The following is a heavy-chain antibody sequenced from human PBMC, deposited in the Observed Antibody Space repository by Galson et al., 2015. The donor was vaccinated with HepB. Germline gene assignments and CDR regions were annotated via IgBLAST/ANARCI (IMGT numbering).Heavy chain of an antibody. J-gene: IGHJ6*02. V-gene: IGHV3-49*03. D-gene: IGHD3-10*01. CDR1: GFTFGDYA. CDR2: IRSKAYGGTT. Sequence: LRLSCAASGFTFGDYAMSWFRQAPGKGLEWVGFIRSKAYGGTTEYAASVKGRFTVSRDDSKSIAYLQMNSLKTEDTAVYYCTRDVFRITMVRGVIVYGMDVWGQGTTVTVSS. CDR3: TRDVFRITMVRGVIVYGMDV.